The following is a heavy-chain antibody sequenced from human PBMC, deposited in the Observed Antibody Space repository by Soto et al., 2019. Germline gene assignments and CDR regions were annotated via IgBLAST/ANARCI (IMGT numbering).Heavy chain of an antibody. D-gene: IGHD5-12*01. CDR2: IKQDGSEK. CDR1: GFTFSSYW. V-gene: IGHV3-7*01. Sequence: GGSRRLSCAASGFTFSSYWMSWVRQAPGKGLEWVANIKQDGSEKYYVDSVKGRFTISRDNAKNSLYLQMNSLRAEDTAVYYCARILSGDDYYYYYYRDVWGKGTTVTVSS. J-gene: IGHJ6*03. CDR3: ARILSGDDYYYYYYRDV.